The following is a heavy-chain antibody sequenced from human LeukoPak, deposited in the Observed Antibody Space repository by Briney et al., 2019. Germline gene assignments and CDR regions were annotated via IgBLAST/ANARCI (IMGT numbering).Heavy chain of an antibody. Sequence: EASVKVPCKASGYSFTDKYMHWVRQAPGQGLEWMGWINPNSGGTNYAQKFQGRVTMTTDTSMSTAYMELSRLTSDDTAVYYCARAGGRSWFDPWAREPWSPSPQ. CDR1: GYSFTDKY. J-gene: IGHJ5*02. CDR2: INPNSGGT. CDR3: ARAGGRSWFDP. V-gene: IGHV1-2*02.